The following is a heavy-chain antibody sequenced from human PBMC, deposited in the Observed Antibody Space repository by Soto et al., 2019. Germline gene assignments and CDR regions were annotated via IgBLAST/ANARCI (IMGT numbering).Heavy chain of an antibody. D-gene: IGHD5-12*01. CDR3: AYQVTTRGVDAFDI. CDR1: GYTFTSYY. J-gene: IGHJ3*02. CDR2: INPSGGST. Sequence: QVQLVQSGAEVKKPGASVKVSCKASGYTFTSYYMHWVRQAPGQGLEWMGIINPSGGSTSYAQKFQGRVTMTRETSTSTVYMELSSLRSEYTAVYYCAYQVTTRGVDAFDIWGQGTMVTVSS. V-gene: IGHV1-46*03.